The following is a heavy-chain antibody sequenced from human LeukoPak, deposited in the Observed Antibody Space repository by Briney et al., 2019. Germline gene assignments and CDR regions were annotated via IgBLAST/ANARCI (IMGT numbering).Heavy chain of an antibody. D-gene: IGHD2-2*01. V-gene: IGHV4-34*01. J-gene: IGHJ6*03. CDR3: ARGYFVVVPAAIRYYYYYMDV. CDR1: GGSFSGYY. Sequence: SETLSLTCAVYGGSFSGYYWSWIRQPPGEGLEWIGEINHSGSTNYNPSLKSRVTISVDTSKNQFSLKLSSVTAADTAVYYCARGYFVVVPAAIRYYYYYMDVWGKGTTVTVSS. CDR2: INHSGST.